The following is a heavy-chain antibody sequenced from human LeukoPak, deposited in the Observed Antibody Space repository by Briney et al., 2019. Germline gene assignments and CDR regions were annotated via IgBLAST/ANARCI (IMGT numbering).Heavy chain of an antibody. J-gene: IGHJ4*02. CDR2: IYYSGST. V-gene: IGHV4-59*01. CDR1: GGSFSGYY. CDR3: ASSSVLRYFDWLPMSFDY. Sequence: SETLSLTCTVSGGSFSGYYWSWIRQPPGKGLEWIGYIYYSGSTNYNPSLKSRVTISVDTSKNQFSLKLSSVTAADTAVYYCASSSVLRYFDWLPMSFDYWGQGTLVTVSS. D-gene: IGHD3-9*01.